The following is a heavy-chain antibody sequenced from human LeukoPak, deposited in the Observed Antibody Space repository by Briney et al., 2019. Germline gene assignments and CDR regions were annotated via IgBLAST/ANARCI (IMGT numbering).Heavy chain of an antibody. J-gene: IGHJ4*02. Sequence: GGSLRLSCAAAGFTFSSYGMHWVRQAPGKGLEGVAVIWYDGSNKYYADSVKGRFTISRDNSKNTLYLQMNSLRAEDTAVYYCAREEVNYYDSSGYYPFFDYWGQGPLVTVSS. CDR2: IWYDGSNK. V-gene: IGHV3-33*01. CDR1: GFTFSSYG. D-gene: IGHD3-22*01. CDR3: AREEVNYYDSSGYYPFFDY.